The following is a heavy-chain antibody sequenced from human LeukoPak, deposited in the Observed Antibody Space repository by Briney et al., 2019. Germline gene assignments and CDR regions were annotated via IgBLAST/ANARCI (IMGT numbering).Heavy chain of an antibody. J-gene: IGHJ4*02. Sequence: ASVKVSCKASGYTFTSYVISWVRQAPGQGLEWMGWISAYNDDTNYAQKLQGRVTMTTDTSTSTAYMELRSLRSDDTAVYFCVRGYSSGWYRRGGYFDYWGQGTLVTVSS. CDR1: GYTFTSYV. D-gene: IGHD6-19*01. V-gene: IGHV1-18*01. CDR2: ISAYNDDT. CDR3: VRGYSSGWYRRGGYFDY.